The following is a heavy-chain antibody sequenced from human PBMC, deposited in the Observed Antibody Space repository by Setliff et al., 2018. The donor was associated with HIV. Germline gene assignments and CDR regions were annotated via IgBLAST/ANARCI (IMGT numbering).Heavy chain of an antibody. CDR2: IYHSGST. J-gene: IGHJ6*02. Sequence: SETLSLTCAVSGGSISSSNWWSWVRQPPGKGLEWIGEIYHSGSTNYNPSLKSRVTISVDKSKNQFSLKLSSVTAADTAVYYCARESQQYYDILTGFNYYYGMDVWGRGITVTVSS. D-gene: IGHD3-9*01. V-gene: IGHV4-4*02. CDR1: GGSISSSNW. CDR3: ARESQQYYDILTGFNYYYGMDV.